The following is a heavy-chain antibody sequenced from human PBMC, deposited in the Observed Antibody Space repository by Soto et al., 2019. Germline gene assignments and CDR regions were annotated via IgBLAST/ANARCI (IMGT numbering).Heavy chain of an antibody. Sequence: LSLTCTVSGGSISSYYWSWIRQPPGKGLEWIGYIYYSGSTNYNPSLKSRVTISVDTSKNQFSLKLSSVTAADTAVYYCARSYYYDSSGYPYYFDCWGQGTLVTVSS. V-gene: IGHV4-59*01. CDR3: ARSYYYDSSGYPYYFDC. CDR1: GGSISSYY. J-gene: IGHJ4*02. D-gene: IGHD3-22*01. CDR2: IYYSGST.